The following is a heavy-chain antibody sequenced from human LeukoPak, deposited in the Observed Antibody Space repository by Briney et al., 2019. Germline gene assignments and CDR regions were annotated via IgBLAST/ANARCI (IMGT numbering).Heavy chain of an antibody. V-gene: IGHV3-30*04. CDR1: GFTFSSYA. D-gene: IGHD4/OR15-4a*01. J-gene: IGHJ4*02. Sequence: GGSLRLSCAASGFTFSSYAMHWVRQAPGKGLGWVAVISYDGSNKYYADSVKGRFTISRDNSKNTLYLQMNSLRAEDTAVYYCARGTGRYGASYFDYWGQGTLVTVSS. CDR3: ARGTGRYGASYFDY. CDR2: ISYDGSNK.